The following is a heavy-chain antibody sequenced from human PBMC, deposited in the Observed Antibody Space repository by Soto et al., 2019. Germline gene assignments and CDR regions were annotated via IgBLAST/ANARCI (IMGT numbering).Heavy chain of an antibody. D-gene: IGHD6-19*01. V-gene: IGHV3-30*03. CDR3: ETGRSGWSRPIDY. CDR2: ISYDGSNK. Sequence: GGSLRLSCAASGFTFSSYGMHWVRQAPGKGLEWVVVISYDGSNKYYADSVKGRFTISRDNSKNTLYLQMNSLRAEDKAVYYCETGRSGWSRPIDYWGPGTLVTVSS. CDR1: GFTFSSYG. J-gene: IGHJ4*02.